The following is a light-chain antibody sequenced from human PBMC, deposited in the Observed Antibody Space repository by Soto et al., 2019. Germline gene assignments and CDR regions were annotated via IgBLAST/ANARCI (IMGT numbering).Light chain of an antibody. CDR3: QQYGSSGT. CDR1: QSVSSY. J-gene: IGKJ1*01. CDR2: GAS. Sequence: EILLTQSPATLSLAPGERATLSCRASQSVSSYLAWYQQKPGQAPRLLIYGASNRATGIPDRFSGSGSGTDFTLTISRLEPEDFAVYYCQQYGSSGTFGQGTKVDIK. V-gene: IGKV3-20*01.